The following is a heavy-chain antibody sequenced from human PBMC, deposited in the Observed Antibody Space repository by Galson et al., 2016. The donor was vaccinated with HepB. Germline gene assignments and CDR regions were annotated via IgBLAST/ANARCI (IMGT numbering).Heavy chain of an antibody. CDR3: ATGIVVAGKYYYHYMDV. CDR1: GGSISSDYY. CDR2: IYSNEDT. V-gene: IGHV4-39*01. J-gene: IGHJ6*03. D-gene: IGHD6-19*01. Sequence: ETLSLTCIVSGGSISSDYYWGWIRQPPGRGLEWIGSIYSNEDTFYNPSLKSRVTISVDTTKNQFSLRLDSVTAADTGLYYCATGIVVAGKYYYHYMDVWGKGTTVTVSS.